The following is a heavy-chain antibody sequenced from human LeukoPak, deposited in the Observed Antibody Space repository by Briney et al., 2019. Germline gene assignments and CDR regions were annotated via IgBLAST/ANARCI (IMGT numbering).Heavy chain of an antibody. Sequence: PGGSLRLSCAASGFTVSSNYMSWVRQAPGKGLEWVSVIYSGGSTYYADSVKGRFTISRDNSKNTLYFQMNSLRAEDTAVYYCARVFPSDDSSDYWGQGTLVTVSS. D-gene: IGHD3-22*01. V-gene: IGHV3-66*01. CDR1: GFTVSSNY. CDR2: IYSGGST. J-gene: IGHJ4*02. CDR3: ARVFPSDDSSDY.